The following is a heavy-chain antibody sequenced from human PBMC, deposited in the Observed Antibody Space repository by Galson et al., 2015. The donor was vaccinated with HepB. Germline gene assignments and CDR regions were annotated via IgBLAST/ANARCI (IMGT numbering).Heavy chain of an antibody. CDR2: ISYDGSNK. D-gene: IGHD3-9*01. CDR1: GFTFSSYG. Sequence: SLRLSCAASGFTFSSYGMHWVRQAPGKGLEWVAVISYDGSNKYYADSVKGRFTISRDNSKNTLYLQMNSLRAEDTAVYYCAKADILTGYYTFDYWGQGTLVTVSS. CDR3: AKADILTGYYTFDY. J-gene: IGHJ4*02. V-gene: IGHV3-30*18.